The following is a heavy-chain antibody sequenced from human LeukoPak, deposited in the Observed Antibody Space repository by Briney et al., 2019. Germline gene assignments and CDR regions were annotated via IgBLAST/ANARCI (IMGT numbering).Heavy chain of an antibody. D-gene: IGHD3-22*01. CDR1: GGSISSYY. CDR3: ARVSTYYYDSSGYGHDAFDI. V-gene: IGHV4-59*01. CDR2: IYYSGST. J-gene: IGHJ3*02. Sequence: SETLSLTCTVSGGSISSYYWSWIRQPPGKGLEWIGYIYYSGSTNYNPSLKSRVTISVDTSKNQFSLKLSSVTAADTAVYYCARVSTYYYDSSGYGHDAFDIWGQGTMVTISS.